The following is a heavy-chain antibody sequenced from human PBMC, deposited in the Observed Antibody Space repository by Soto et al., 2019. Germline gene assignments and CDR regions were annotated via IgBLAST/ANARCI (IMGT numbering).Heavy chain of an antibody. V-gene: IGHV1-58*02. CDR2: IVVGSGNT. D-gene: IGHD2-21*01. CDR3: AAEGGDSSRIYYYYGMDV. CDR1: GFTFTSSA. J-gene: IGHJ6*02. Sequence: ASVKVSCKASGFTFTSSAMQWVRQARGQRLEWIGWIVVGSGNTNYAQKFQERVTITRDMSTSTAYMELSSLRSEDTAVYYCAAEGGDSSRIYYYYGMDVWGQGTTVTVS.